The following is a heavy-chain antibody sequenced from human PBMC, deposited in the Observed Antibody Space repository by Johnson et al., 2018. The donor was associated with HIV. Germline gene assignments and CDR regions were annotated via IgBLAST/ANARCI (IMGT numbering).Heavy chain of an antibody. J-gene: IGHJ3*02. CDR1: GFGFSNYG. D-gene: IGHD1-1*01. V-gene: IGHV3-30*02. CDR2: IRYDGSNK. Sequence: QVQLVESGGGVVQPGRSLRASCAASGFGFSNYGSHWVRQAPGKGLEWVAFIRYDGSNKYYADSVKGRFTIYRDNSKNTLYLQMNTLRVEDTSVYYCARAYNYPIWGQGTMLTVSS. CDR3: ARAYNYPI.